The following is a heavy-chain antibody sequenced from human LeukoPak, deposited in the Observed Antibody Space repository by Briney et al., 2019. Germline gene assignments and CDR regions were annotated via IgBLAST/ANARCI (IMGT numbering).Heavy chain of an antibody. V-gene: IGHV4-31*03. J-gene: IGHJ4*02. Sequence: PSQTLSLTCTVSGGSISSGGYYWSWIRQRPGKGLEWIGYIYYSGSTYYNPSLKSRVTISVDTSKNQFSLKLSSVTAADTAVYYCARNLYDSSGSMGIYTFDYWGQGTLVTVSS. CDR2: IYYSGST. CDR3: ARNLYDSSGSMGIYTFDY. D-gene: IGHD3-22*01. CDR1: GGSISSGGYY.